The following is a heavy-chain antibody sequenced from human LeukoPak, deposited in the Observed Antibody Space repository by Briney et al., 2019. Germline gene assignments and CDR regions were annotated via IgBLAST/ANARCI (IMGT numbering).Heavy chain of an antibody. J-gene: IGHJ4*02. CDR1: GGAFSSYA. V-gene: IGHV1-69*13. CDR3: ARVGRQYSQEFDY. Sequence: SVKVSCKASGGAFSSYAISWVRQAPGQGLEWMGGIIPIFGTANYAQKFQGRVTITADESTSTAYMELSSLRSEDTAVYYCARVGRQYSQEFDYWGQGTLVTVSS. CDR2: IIPIFGTA. D-gene: IGHD2-21*01.